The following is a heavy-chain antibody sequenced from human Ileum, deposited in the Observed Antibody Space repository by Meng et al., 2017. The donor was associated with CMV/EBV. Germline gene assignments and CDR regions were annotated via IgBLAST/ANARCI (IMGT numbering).Heavy chain of an antibody. CDR1: GGSLSSSNW. D-gene: IGHD3-3*01. CDR2: IYHSGST. J-gene: IGHJ4*02. CDR3: ARNTMYYDFWSGYIN. V-gene: IGHV4-4*02. Sequence: SGGSLSSSNWWSWVRQPPGKGLEWIGEIYHSGSTNYNPSLKSRVTISVDKSKNQFSLKLSSVTAADTAVYYCARNTMYYDFWSGYINWGQGTLVTVSS.